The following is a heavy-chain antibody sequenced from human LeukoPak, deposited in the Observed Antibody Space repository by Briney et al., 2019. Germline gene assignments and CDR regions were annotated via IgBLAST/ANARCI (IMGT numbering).Heavy chain of an antibody. CDR1: GYTFTSYD. J-gene: IGHJ4*02. CDR3: ARDFPGGGSGFEY. D-gene: IGHD2-15*01. Sequence: ASVKVSCKASGYTFTSYDINWVRQATGQGLEWMGVMNPNSGSTSYAQTFQGRISMTRDISTSTVYMELSSLRSEDAAVYYCARDFPGGGSGFEYWGQGTLVTVSS. V-gene: IGHV1-46*01. CDR2: MNPNSGST.